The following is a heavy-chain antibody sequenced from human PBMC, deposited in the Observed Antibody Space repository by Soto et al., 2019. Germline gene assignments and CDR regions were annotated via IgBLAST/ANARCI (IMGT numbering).Heavy chain of an antibody. CDR1: GGSISSGDYY. J-gene: IGHJ5*02. CDR2: ISYSGST. CDR3: ARAGFTTSGVVPNWFDP. D-gene: IGHD3-3*01. V-gene: IGHV4-30-4*01. Sequence: PSETLSLTCTVSGGSISSGDYYWSWIRQPPGKGLECIGYISYSGSTYYNPSLKSRITISVDTSKNQFSLKLSSVTAADTAVYYCARAGFTTSGVVPNWFDPWGQGTLVTVSS.